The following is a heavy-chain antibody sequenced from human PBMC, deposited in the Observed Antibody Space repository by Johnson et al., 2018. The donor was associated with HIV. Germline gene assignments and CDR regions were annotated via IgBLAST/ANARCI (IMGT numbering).Heavy chain of an antibody. Sequence: QVQLVESGGGVVQPGRSLRLSCAASGFTFSSYAMHWVRQAPGKGLEWVAVISYDGSNTYYAASVKGRFTISRYDSNNTAYLQMNSLKTEDTAVYYCTTYTGSHRGGDAFDIWGQGTMVTVSS. D-gene: IGHD1-26*01. V-gene: IGHV3-30-3*01. CDR3: TTYTGSHRGGDAFDI. CDR1: GFTFSSYA. J-gene: IGHJ3*02. CDR2: ISYDGSNT.